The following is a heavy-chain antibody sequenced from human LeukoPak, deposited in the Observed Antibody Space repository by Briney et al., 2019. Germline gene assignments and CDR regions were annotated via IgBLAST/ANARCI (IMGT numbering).Heavy chain of an antibody. CDR1: GGSISSYF. V-gene: IGHV4-4*07. J-gene: IGHJ5*02. D-gene: IGHD3-10*01. Sequence: SETLSLTCTVSGGSISSYFWSWIRQPAGKGLEWIGRFYTSGSTNYNPSLKSRVTISVDTSKNQFSLKLSSVTAADTAVYYCARRGSITMVRVPWFDPWGQGTLVTVSS. CDR3: ARRGSITMVRVPWFDP. CDR2: FYTSGST.